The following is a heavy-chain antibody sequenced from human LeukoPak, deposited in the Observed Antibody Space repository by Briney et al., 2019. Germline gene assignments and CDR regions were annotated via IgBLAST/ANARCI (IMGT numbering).Heavy chain of an antibody. CDR2: INHSGST. Sequence: SETLSLTCAVYGGSFSGYYWSWIRQPPGKGLEWIGEINHSGSTNYNPSLKSRVTISVDTSKNQFSLKLSSVTAADTAVYYCATLGPAAPGGYYYYGMDVWGQGTTVTVSS. J-gene: IGHJ6*02. D-gene: IGHD2-2*01. V-gene: IGHV4-34*01. CDR3: ATLGPAAPGGYYYYGMDV. CDR1: GGSFSGYY.